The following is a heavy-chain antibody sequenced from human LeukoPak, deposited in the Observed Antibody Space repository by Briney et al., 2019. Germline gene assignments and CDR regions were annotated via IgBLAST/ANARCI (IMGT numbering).Heavy chain of an antibody. V-gene: IGHV4-59*01. CDR2: IYYSGST. CDR3: ARVVPVVRYYYYYYMDV. Sequence: PSETLSLTCTVSGGSISSYYWSWIRQPPGKGLEWIGYIYYSGSTNYNPSLKSRVTISVDTSKNQFSLKLSSVTAADTAVYYCARVVPVVRYYYYYYMDVWGKGTTVTVS. CDR1: GGSISSYY. D-gene: IGHD2-2*01. J-gene: IGHJ6*03.